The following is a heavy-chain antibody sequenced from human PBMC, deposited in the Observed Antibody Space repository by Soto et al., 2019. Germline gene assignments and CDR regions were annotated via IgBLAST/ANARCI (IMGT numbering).Heavy chain of an antibody. CDR1: GFTFGNYG. CDR3: AKGFIVVVTVIRPDDSFDV. Sequence: EVQLLESGGGLVQPGGPLRLSCAASGFTFGNYGMNWVRQAPGKGLEWVSGISGGGGITYYADSVKCRFTISREPSKNTVFLEMNSLRAEDTAVYYCAKGFIVVVTVIRPDDSFDVWGQGTLVTVSS. CDR2: ISGGGGIT. J-gene: IGHJ3*01. V-gene: IGHV3-23*01. D-gene: IGHD2-21*02.